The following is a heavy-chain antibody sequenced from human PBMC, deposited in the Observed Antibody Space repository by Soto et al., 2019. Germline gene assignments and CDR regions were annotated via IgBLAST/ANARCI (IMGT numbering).Heavy chain of an antibody. J-gene: IGHJ6*02. CDR1: GGTFSSYA. D-gene: IGHD2-2*01. CDR3: ARSVSFRYQLLKRGMDV. V-gene: IGHV1-69*01. CDR2: IIPIFATA. Sequence: QVQLVQFGAEVKKPGSSVKVSCKASGGTFSSYAISWVRQAPGQGLEWMGGIIPIFATANYAQKFQGRVMITVDESTSTAYMGLSSLRSEDTAVYYCARSVSFRYQLLKRGMDVWGQGTTVTVSS.